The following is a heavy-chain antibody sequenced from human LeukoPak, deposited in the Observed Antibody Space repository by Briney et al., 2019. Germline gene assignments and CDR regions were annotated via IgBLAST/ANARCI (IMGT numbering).Heavy chain of an antibody. Sequence: GGSLRLSCAASGFIFRNYGMTGVRQATGEGLEWVADNRGGGSYTNYADSERGRLHISRDNSKNTLDLQMNSLRAEDTAVYYCAKYQIGDNVMSGFDIWDRGTTVTVSS. CDR3: AKYQIGDNVMSGFDI. J-gene: IGHJ3*02. V-gene: IGHV3-23*01. CDR2: NRGGGSYT. D-gene: IGHD3-10*01. CDR1: GFIFRNYG.